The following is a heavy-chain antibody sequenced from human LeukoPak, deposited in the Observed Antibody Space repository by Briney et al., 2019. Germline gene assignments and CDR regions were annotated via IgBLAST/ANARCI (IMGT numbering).Heavy chain of an antibody. D-gene: IGHD3-9*01. Sequence: ASVKVSCKASGYTFTSNYIHWVRQAPGQGLEWMGMIYPRDGSTSYAQKFQGRVTITADESTSTAYMELNSLRSEDTAVYYCARGRMTGTYVFDYWGQGTLVTVSS. J-gene: IGHJ4*02. V-gene: IGHV1-46*01. CDR3: ARGRMTGTYVFDY. CDR1: GYTFTSNY. CDR2: IYPRDGST.